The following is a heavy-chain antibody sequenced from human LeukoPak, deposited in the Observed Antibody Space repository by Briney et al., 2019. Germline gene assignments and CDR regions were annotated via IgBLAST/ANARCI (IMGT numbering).Heavy chain of an antibody. J-gene: IGHJ5*02. D-gene: IGHD3-16*02. CDR1: GGSISSSSHN. V-gene: IGHV4-39*01. CDR2: IYYSGST. Sequence: SETLSLTCIVSGGSISSSSHNWGWIRQPPGKGLEWIGSIYYSGSTYYNPSLKSRLTISVDTSKNQFSLKLSSVTAADTAMYYCARHKSRIDWFDPWSQGTLVTVSS. CDR3: ARHKSRIDWFDP.